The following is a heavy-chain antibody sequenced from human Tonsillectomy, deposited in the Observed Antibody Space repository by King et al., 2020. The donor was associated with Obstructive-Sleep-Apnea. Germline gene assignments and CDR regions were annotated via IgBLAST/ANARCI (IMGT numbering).Heavy chain of an antibody. V-gene: IGHV4-59*08. Sequence: VQLQESGPGLVKPSETLSLTCTVSGGSISNYYWSWIRQPPGKGLEGIGYMYYSGNTNFNPSLKSRVTLSADTSKIQFSLRLSSGTAADTAVYYCARHRGVEDYGDYGDYFDYWGQGTLVTVSS. CDR3: ARHRGVEDYGDYGDYFDY. CDR1: GGSISNYY. CDR2: MYYSGNT. J-gene: IGHJ4*02. D-gene: IGHD4-17*01.